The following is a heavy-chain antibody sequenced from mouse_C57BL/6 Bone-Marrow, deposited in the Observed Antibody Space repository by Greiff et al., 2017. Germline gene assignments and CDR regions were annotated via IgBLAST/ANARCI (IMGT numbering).Heavy chain of an antibody. CDR2: IDPSDSYT. Sequence: QVQLQQPGAELVMPGASVKLSCKASGYTFTSYWMHWVKQRPGQGLEWIGEIDPSDSYTNYNQKFKGKSTLTVDKSSSTAYMQLSSLTSEDSAVYYCARRDYPGWFAYWGQGTLVTVSA. J-gene: IGHJ3*01. CDR3: ARRDYPGWFAY. D-gene: IGHD2-4*01. CDR1: GYTFTSYW. V-gene: IGHV1-69*01.